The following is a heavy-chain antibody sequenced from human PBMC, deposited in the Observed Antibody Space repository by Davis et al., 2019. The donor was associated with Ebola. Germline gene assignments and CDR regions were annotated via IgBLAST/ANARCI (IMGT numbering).Heavy chain of an antibody. CDR1: GYTFTSYG. V-gene: IGHV1-18*01. D-gene: IGHD1-26*01. J-gene: IGHJ4*02. CDR3: SGTSTLGRDY. Sequence: ASVKVSCKASGYTFTSYGISWVRQAPGQGLEWMGWISAYNGNTNYAQKFQGRVTITADKSTSTAYMELSSLRSEDTAVYYCSGTSTLGRDYWGQGTLVTVSS. CDR2: ISAYNGNT.